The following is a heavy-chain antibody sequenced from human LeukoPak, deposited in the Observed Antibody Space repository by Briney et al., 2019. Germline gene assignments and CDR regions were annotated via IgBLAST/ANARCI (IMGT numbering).Heavy chain of an antibody. CDR3: ARSSPYYYDSSGYYSDY. Sequence: PSETLSLTCAVYGGSFSGYYWSWIRQPPGKGLEWIGEINHSGSTNYNPSLKSRVTISVDTSKNQFSLKLSSVTAADTAVYYCARSSPYYYDSSGYYSDYWGQGTLVTVSS. D-gene: IGHD3-22*01. V-gene: IGHV4-34*01. J-gene: IGHJ4*02. CDR1: GGSFSGYY. CDR2: INHSGST.